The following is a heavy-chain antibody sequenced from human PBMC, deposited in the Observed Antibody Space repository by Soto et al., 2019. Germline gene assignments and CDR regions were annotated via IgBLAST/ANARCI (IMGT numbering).Heavy chain of an antibody. D-gene: IGHD2-21*02. Sequence: PWGSLRLSCAASGLIFSSCPMHWIRQSPGKGLEWVAVVSNDGSDKHYADSVKGRFTISRDNSENTLHLQMNSLRPEDTGVYFCARSYCGDNCALDYWGQGTQVTVSS. CDR2: VSNDGSDK. V-gene: IGHV3-30-3*01. J-gene: IGHJ4*02. CDR1: GLIFSSCP. CDR3: ARSYCGDNCALDY.